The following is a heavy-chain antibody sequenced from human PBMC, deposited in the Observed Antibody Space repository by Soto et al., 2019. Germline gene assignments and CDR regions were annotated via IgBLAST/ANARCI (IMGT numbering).Heavy chain of an antibody. CDR3: ARNGDCSSSRCNVGWFDP. CDR1: GGSISSSSYY. J-gene: IGHJ5*02. Sequence: SETLSLTCTVSGGSISSSSYYWGWIRQPPGKGLEWIGSIYYSGSTYYNPSLNSRVTISVDKSKNDFSLKLTSVTAADTAVYYCARNGDCSSSRCNVGWFDPWGRGTLVTVSS. CDR2: IYYSGST. D-gene: IGHD2-2*01. V-gene: IGHV4-39*07.